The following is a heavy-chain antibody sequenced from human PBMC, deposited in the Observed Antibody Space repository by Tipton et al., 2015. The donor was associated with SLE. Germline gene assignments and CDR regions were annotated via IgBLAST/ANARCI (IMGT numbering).Heavy chain of an antibody. Sequence: RSLRLSCAASGFTFSSYGMHWVRQAPGKGLEWVALISYDGSHKYYADSLKGRFTISRDNSKNTLYLQMTSLRVEDTAVYYCASGSYQYYFDYWGQGTLVTVSS. CDR1: GFTFSSYG. CDR3: ASGSYQYYFDY. CDR2: ISYDGSHK. D-gene: IGHD1-26*01. J-gene: IGHJ4*02. V-gene: IGHV3-30*03.